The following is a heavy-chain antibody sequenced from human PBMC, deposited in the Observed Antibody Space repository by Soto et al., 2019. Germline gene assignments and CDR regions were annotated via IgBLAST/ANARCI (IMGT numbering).Heavy chain of an antibody. V-gene: IGHV1-18*01. D-gene: IGHD6-13*01. CDR3: ARDDRGGSWSWFDP. CDR2: ISAYNGNT. CDR1: GYTFTSYG. J-gene: IGHJ5*02. Sequence: QVQLVQSGAEVKKPGASVKVSCKASGYTFTSYGITWVRQAPGQGLEWMGWISAYNGNTKYTQKFQGRVPMTTDTSTTTAYMELRSLTSDDTAVYYCARDDRGGSWSWFDPWGQGTLVTVSS.